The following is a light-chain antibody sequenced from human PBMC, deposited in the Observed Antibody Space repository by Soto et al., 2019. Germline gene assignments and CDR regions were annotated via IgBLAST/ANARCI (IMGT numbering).Light chain of an antibody. CDR1: QSVFSGSNNNNN. CDR2: WAS. CDR3: HQHHSFPWT. Sequence: DIVMTQSPDSLAVSLGERATINCRSSQSVFSGSNNNNNLTWYQQKSGQPPKLLIYWASTRESGVPDRFSGSGSGTDFTLTISRLQAEDVAVYYCHQHHSFPWTFGQGTKVDIK. J-gene: IGKJ1*01. V-gene: IGKV4-1*01.